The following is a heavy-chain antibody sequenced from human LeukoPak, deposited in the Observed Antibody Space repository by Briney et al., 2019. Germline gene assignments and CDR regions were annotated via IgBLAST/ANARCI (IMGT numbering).Heavy chain of an antibody. CDR2: INPSGGST. D-gene: IGHD5-18*01. J-gene: IGHJ4*02. Sequence: ASVKVSCKASGYTFTSYYMHWVRLAPGQGLEWMGIINPSGGSTSYAQKFQGRVTMTRDTSTSTVYMELSSLRSEDTAVYYCVLLPLRGYSYGYLDYWGQGTLVTVSS. CDR1: GYTFTSYY. CDR3: VLLPLRGYSYGYLDY. V-gene: IGHV1-46*01.